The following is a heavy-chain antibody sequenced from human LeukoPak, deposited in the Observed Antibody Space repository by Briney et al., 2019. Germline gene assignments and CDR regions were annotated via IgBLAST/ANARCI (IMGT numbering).Heavy chain of an antibody. CDR3: AREDTGDFDY. J-gene: IGHJ4*02. Sequence: GGSLRLSCAASGFTVSSNEMSWVRQAPGKGLEWVSSISFSSRYIYYADSVKGRFTISRDNAKNSLYLQMSSLRAEDTAVYYCAREDTGDFDYWGQGTLVTVSS. CDR1: GFTVSSNE. CDR2: ISFSSRYI. D-gene: IGHD7-27*01. V-gene: IGHV3-21*01.